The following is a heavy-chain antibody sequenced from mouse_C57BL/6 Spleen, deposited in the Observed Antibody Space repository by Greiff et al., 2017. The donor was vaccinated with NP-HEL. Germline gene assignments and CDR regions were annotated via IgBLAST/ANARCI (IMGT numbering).Heavy chain of an antibody. D-gene: IGHD2-1*01. J-gene: IGHJ3*01. Sequence: VNVVESGAELVKPGASVKMSCKASGYTFTTYPIEWMKQNHGKSLEWIGNFHPYNDDTKYNEKFKGKATLTVEKSSSTVYLELSRLTSDDSAVYYCARGDYGNTWFAYWGQGTLVTVSA. CDR3: ARGDYGNTWFAY. CDR2: FHPYNDDT. CDR1: GYTFTTYP. V-gene: IGHV1-47*01.